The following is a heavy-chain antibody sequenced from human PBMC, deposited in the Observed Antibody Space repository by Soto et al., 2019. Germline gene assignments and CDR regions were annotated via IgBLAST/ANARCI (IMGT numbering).Heavy chain of an antibody. CDR3: VRDLYSTSWYVRAFDM. J-gene: IGHJ3*02. Sequence: GASVKVSCKASENTFSTYSLHWVRQAPGQGLEWKGVINPTTTTTTDAQKFQGRVTMTRVTSTCTFFLEFIFLRFGDTVVFYFVRDLYSTSWYVRAFDMWGQGTMVTVSS. CDR1: ENTFSTYS. D-gene: IGHD6-13*01. CDR2: INPTTTTT. V-gene: IGHV1-46*03.